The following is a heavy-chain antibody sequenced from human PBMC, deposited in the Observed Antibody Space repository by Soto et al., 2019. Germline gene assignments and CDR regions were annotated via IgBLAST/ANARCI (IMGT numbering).Heavy chain of an antibody. D-gene: IGHD4-4*01. CDR1: GYSFTSYW. CDR2: IYPGDSDT. Sequence: GESLKISCKGSGYSFTSYWIGWVRQMPGKGLEWMGIIYPGDSDTRYSPSFQGQVTISADKSISTAYLQWSSLKASDTAMYYCARQMDSTTVTTYLTAPSYGMGYWGQGTLVTVSS. CDR3: ARQMDSTTVTTYLTAPSYGMGY. V-gene: IGHV5-51*01. J-gene: IGHJ4*02.